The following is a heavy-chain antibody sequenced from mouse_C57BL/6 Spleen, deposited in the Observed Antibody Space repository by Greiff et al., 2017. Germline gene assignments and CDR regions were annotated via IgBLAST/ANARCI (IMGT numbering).Heavy chain of an antibody. V-gene: IGHV14-4*01. D-gene: IGHD2-2*01. CDR1: GFNLKDDY. Sequence: VQLQQSGAELVRPGASVTLSCTASGFNLKDDYMHWVKQRPEQGLEWIGWIEPENGDTEYASKFQGKATITADTSSNTAYLQLSSLTSEDTAVYYCTTFGYPFAYWGQGTLVTVSA. CDR3: TTFGYPFAY. CDR2: IEPENGDT. J-gene: IGHJ3*01.